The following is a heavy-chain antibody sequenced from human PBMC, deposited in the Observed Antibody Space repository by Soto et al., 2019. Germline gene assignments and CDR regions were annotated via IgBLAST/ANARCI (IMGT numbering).Heavy chain of an antibody. V-gene: IGHV1-3*01. J-gene: IGHJ6*02. CDR3: ARAYYDFWSGYYRSANNYYGMDV. CDR2: INAGNGNT. D-gene: IGHD3-3*01. Sequence: GASVKVSCKASGYTFTSYAMHWVRQAPGQRLEWMGWINAGNGNTKYSQKFQGRVTITRDTSISTAYMELSSLRSEDTAVYYCARAYYDFWSGYYRSANNYYGMDVWGQGTTVTVSS. CDR1: GYTFTSYA.